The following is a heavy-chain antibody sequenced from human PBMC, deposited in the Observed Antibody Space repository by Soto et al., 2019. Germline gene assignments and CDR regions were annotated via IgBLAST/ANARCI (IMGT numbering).Heavy chain of an antibody. D-gene: IGHD3-16*02. CDR2: ISGSGGST. CDR1: GFTFSSYA. CDR3: AKGNYVWGSYRYGGDY. V-gene: IGHV3-23*01. Sequence: EVQLLESGGGLVQPGGSLRLSCAASGFTFSSYAMSGVRQAPGKGLEWVSAISGSGGSTYYADSVKGRFTISRDNSKNTLYLQMNSLRAEDTAVYYCAKGNYVWGSYRYGGDYWGQGTLVTVSS. J-gene: IGHJ4*02.